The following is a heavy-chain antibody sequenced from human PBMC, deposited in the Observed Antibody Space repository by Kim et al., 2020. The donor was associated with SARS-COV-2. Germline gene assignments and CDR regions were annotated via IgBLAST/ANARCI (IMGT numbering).Heavy chain of an antibody. V-gene: IGHV5-51*01. Sequence: YSPSFPGQVSISADKSISTAYLQWSSLKASDTAMYYCARLDYYGSGTADYWGQGTLVTVSS. CDR3: ARLDYYGSGTADY. D-gene: IGHD3-10*01. J-gene: IGHJ4*02.